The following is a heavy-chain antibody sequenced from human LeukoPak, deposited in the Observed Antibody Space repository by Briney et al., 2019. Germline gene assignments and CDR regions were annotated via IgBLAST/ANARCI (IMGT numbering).Heavy chain of an antibody. CDR2: ISWNSGSI. J-gene: IGHJ4*02. CDR3: ARGDCSSTSCYAFFIY. CDR1: GFTFDDYA. Sequence: HPGRSLRLSCAASGFTFDDYAMYWVRQAPGKGLEWVSGISWNSGSIGYADSVKGRFTISRDNAKNTLYLQMNSLRAEDTAVYYCARGDCSSTSCYAFFIYWGQGTLVTVSS. D-gene: IGHD2-2*01. V-gene: IGHV3-9*01.